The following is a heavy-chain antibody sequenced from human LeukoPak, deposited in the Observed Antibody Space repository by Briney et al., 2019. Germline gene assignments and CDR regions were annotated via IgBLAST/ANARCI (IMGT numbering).Heavy chain of an antibody. D-gene: IGHD2-15*01. J-gene: IGHJ4*02. CDR3: ARDLWSAHCSGGSCYEVEDY. CDR1: GYTFTSYA. CDR2: INAGNGNT. Sequence: ASVKVSCKASGYTFTSYAMHWVRQAPGQRLEWIGWINAGNGNTKYSQKFQGRVTITRDTSASTAYMELSSLRSEDTAVYYCARDLWSAHCSGGSCYEVEDYWGQGTLVTVSS. V-gene: IGHV1-3*01.